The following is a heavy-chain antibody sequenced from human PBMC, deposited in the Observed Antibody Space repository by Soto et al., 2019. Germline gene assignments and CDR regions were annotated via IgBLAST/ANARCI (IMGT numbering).Heavy chain of an antibody. D-gene: IGHD1-26*01. CDR2: IFHTGAT. Sequence: SETLSLTCTVSGDSIISSSFYWVWIRQPPGKGLEWIGHIFHTGATYQNPTLKGRLRMSVDTSKNQFSLNLSSVTATDTAVYYCARRRIVPTTNFDYWGQGTLVTVSS. V-gene: IGHV4-39*01. CDR1: GDSIISSSFY. CDR3: ARRRIVPTTNFDY. J-gene: IGHJ4*02.